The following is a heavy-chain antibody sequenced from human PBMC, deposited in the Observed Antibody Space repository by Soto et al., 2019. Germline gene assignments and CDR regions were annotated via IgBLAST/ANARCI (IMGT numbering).Heavy chain of an antibody. CDR2: MCYSGST. D-gene: IGHD3-16*01. CDR3: ARACYYDLIWNYYYMDV. CDR1: GGSISGHY. V-gene: IGHV4-59*08. J-gene: IGHJ6*03. Sequence: QVQLQESGPGLVKPSETLSLSCSVSGGSISGHYWSWVRQTPGKGLEWIGYMCYSGSTNYNPSLKSRDTISVETSKYYFSLRLTCVTAGDTAVYYCARACYYDLIWNYYYMDVWGKGTTVTVSS.